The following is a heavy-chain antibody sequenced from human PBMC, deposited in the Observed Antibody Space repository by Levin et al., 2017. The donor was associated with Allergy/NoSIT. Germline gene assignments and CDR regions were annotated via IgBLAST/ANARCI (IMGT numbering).Heavy chain of an antibody. CDR2: ISSTGSTI. Sequence: GGSLRLSCAASGFPFSSSEMNWVRRAPGKGLEWVSYISSTGSTIYSADSVKGRFTISRDNAKNSLYLHMNSLRAEDTAVYYCARQLGNFWSGYNYFDYWGQGTLVTVSS. V-gene: IGHV3-48*03. CDR3: ARQLGNFWSGYNYFDY. J-gene: IGHJ4*02. CDR1: GFPFSSSE. D-gene: IGHD3-3*01.